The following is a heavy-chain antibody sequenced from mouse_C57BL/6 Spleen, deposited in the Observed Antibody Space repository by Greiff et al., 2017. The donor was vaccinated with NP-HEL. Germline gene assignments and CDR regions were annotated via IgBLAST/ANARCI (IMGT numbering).Heavy chain of an antibody. Sequence: EVQRVESGPGLVKPSQSLSLTCSVTGYSITSGYYWNWIRQFPGNKLEWMGYISYDGSNNYNPSLKNRISITRDTSKNQFFLKLNSVTTEDTATYYCARIYYDYGSYYFDYWGQGTTLTVSS. CDR1: GYSITSGYY. CDR2: ISYDGSN. J-gene: IGHJ2*01. CDR3: ARIYYDYGSYYFDY. V-gene: IGHV3-6*01. D-gene: IGHD2-4*01.